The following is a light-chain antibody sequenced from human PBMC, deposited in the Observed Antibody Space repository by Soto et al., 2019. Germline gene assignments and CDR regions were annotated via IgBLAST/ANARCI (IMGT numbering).Light chain of an antibody. CDR2: GAS. CDR3: EQYDSWPLT. V-gene: IGKV3-15*01. J-gene: IGKJ3*01. CDR1: QSVSSD. Sequence: EIVMTQSPATLSVSPGERATLSCRASQSVSSDLAWYQQKPGQAPRLLIYGASTRGTGIPARFSGSGCGTQFPLTNSSRQSEDFAVDCCEQYDSWPLTFGPGTKVDIK.